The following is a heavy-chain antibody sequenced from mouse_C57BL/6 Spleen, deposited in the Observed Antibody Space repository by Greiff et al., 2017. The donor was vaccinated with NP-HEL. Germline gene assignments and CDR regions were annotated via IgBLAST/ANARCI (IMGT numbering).Heavy chain of an antibody. CDR3: TSRIAY. CDR2: FCNTANNLAT. Sequence: EVQLMESGGGLVQPGGSMKLSCAASGFTFSDAWMDWFRQSLEKGLEWVAEFCNTANNLATYYAESVKGRFTISRDDSKSSVYLQMSSLRAEDTGIYYCTSRIAYWGQGTLVTVSA. V-gene: IGHV6-6*01. J-gene: IGHJ3*01. CDR1: GFTFSDAW.